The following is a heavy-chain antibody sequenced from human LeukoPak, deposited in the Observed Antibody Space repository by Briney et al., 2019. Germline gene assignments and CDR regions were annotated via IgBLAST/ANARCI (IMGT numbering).Heavy chain of an antibody. CDR2: ISYDGSNK. CDR3: ARARYYYDSSGSRNDYWYFDL. J-gene: IGHJ2*01. V-gene: IGHV3-30-3*01. D-gene: IGHD3-22*01. CDR1: GFTFSSYA. Sequence: GGSLRLSCAASGFTFSSYAMHWVRQAPGKGLEWVAVISYDGSNKYYADSVKGRFTISRDNSKNTLYLQMNSLRAEDTAVYYCARARYYYDSSGSRNDYWYFDLWGRGTLVTVSS.